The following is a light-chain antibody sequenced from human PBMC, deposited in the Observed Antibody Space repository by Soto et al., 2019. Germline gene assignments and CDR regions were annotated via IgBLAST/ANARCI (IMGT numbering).Light chain of an antibody. V-gene: IGLV2-14*03. J-gene: IGLJ2*01. CDR1: SSDVGGYNY. CDR2: DVN. Sequence: QSVLTQPASVSGSPGQSITISCTGTSSDVGGYNYVSWYQHHPGKAPKLMIYDVNTRPSGVSNRFSGSKSGNTASLTISGLQAEDEAHYFCSSYTSSITRIFGGGTKLTVL. CDR3: SSYTSSITRI.